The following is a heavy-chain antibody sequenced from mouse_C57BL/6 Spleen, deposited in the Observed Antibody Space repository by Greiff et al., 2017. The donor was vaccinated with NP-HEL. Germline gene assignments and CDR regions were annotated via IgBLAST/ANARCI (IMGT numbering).Heavy chain of an antibody. J-gene: IGHJ1*03. Sequence: EVQLQESGPGLVKPSQSLSLTCSVTGYSITSGYYWNWIRQFPGNKLEWMGYISYDGSNNYNPSLKNRISITRDTSKNQFFLKLNSVTTEDTATYYCAREGLLWYFDVWGTGTTVTVSS. CDR1: GYSITSGYY. D-gene: IGHD1-1*01. CDR2: ISYDGSN. V-gene: IGHV3-6*01. CDR3: AREGLLWYFDV.